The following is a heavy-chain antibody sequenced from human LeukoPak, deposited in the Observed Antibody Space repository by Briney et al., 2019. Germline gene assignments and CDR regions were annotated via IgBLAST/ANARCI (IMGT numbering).Heavy chain of an antibody. V-gene: IGHV1-3*01. CDR2: INAGNGNT. CDR1: GYAFTSYA. J-gene: IGHJ3*02. D-gene: IGHD6-13*01. Sequence: ASVKLSCKASGYAFTSYAMHWVRQAPGQRLEWMGWINAGNGNTKYSQKFQGRVTITRDTSASTACVELSSLRSEDTAVYYCARRVGRAVEAGAFDIWGQGTMVTVSS. CDR3: ARRVGRAVEAGAFDI.